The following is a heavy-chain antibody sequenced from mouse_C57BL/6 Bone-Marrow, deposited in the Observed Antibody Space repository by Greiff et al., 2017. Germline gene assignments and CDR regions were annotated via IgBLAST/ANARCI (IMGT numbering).Heavy chain of an antibody. J-gene: IGHJ4*01. CDR3: ASPTVSWGYAMDY. CDR1: EYEFPSHD. CDR2: INSDGGST. V-gene: IGHV5-2*01. D-gene: IGHD2-10*01. Sequence: EVKLMESGGGLVQPGESLKLSCESNEYEFPSHDMSWVRKTPEKRLELVAAINSDGGSTYYPDTMARRFIISSDNTNKTLYLQMSSLRSEDTALYYCASPTVSWGYAMDYWGQGTSVTVSS.